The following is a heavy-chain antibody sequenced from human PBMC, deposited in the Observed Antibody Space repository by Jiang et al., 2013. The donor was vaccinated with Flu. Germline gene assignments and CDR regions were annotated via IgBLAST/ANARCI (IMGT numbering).Heavy chain of an antibody. CDR2: IYYSGST. CDR1: GGSVSSGSYY. J-gene: IGHJ2*01. D-gene: IGHD3-10*02. CDR3: ARTYYYVFYHDL. Sequence: GLVKPSETLSLTCTVSGGSVSSGSYYWSWIRQPPGKGLEWIGYIYYSGSTNYNPSLKSRVTISVDTSKNQFSLKLSSVTAADTAVYYCARTYYYVFYHDLWGRGTLVTVSS. V-gene: IGHV4-61*01.